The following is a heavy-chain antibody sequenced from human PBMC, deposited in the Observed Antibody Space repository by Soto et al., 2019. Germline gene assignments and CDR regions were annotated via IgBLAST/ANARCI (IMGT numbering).Heavy chain of an antibody. J-gene: IGHJ6*02. CDR1: EDSLPSNSAA. D-gene: IGHD4-17*01. Sequence: PSQTLSLTCAISEDSLPSNSAAWNWIRQSPSRGLEWLGRTYYRSKWYNDYAVSVKSRITINPDTSKNQFSLQLNSVTPEDTAVYYCARDPGYGDYGQYYYYYGMDVWGQGTTVTVSS. V-gene: IGHV6-1*01. CDR3: ARDPGYGDYGQYYYYYGMDV. CDR2: TYYRSKWYN.